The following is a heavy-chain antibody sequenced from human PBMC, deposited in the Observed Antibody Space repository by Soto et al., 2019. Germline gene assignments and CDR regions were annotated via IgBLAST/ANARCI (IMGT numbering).Heavy chain of an antibody. J-gene: IGHJ6*02. V-gene: IGHV1-69*13. CDR3: ARRCGGSCYSDYYYYGMDV. CDR1: GGTFSSYA. Sequence: GASVKVSCKASGGTFSSYAISWVRRAPGQGLEWMGGIIPIFGTANYAQKFQGRVTITADESTSTAYMELSSLRSEDTAVYYCARRCGGSCYSDYYYYGMDVWGQGTTVTVSS. D-gene: IGHD2-15*01. CDR2: IIPIFGTA.